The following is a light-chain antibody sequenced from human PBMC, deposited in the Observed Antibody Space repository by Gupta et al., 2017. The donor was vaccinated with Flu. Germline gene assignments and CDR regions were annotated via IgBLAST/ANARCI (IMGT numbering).Light chain of an antibody. V-gene: IGKV3-20*01. CDR3: HQYGSAPQT. CDR2: LAS. Sequence: GTLSLSPGERATPSCRASQSVAANYLAWYQQKPGQAPRLLIYLASSRATGIPDRFSGSGSGTDFSLTIRRLEPDDFAVYYCHQYGSAPQTFGQGTKVEIK. CDR1: QSVAANY. J-gene: IGKJ1*01.